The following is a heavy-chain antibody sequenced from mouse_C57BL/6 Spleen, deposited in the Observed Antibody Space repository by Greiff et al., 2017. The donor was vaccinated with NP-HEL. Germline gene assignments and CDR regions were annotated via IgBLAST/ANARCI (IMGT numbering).Heavy chain of an antibody. V-gene: IGHV5-6*01. CDR2: ISSGGSYT. Sequence: EVKLMESGGDLVKPGGSLKLSCAASGFTFSSYGMSWVRQTPDKRLEWVATISSGGSYTYYPDSVKGRITISRDNAKNTLYLQMSSLKSEDTAMYYCASHYYGSNYFDYWGQGTTLTVSS. CDR3: ASHYYGSNYFDY. CDR1: GFTFSSYG. D-gene: IGHD1-1*01. J-gene: IGHJ2*01.